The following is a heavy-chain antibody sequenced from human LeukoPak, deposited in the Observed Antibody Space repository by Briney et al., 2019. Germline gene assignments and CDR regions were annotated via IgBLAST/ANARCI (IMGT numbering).Heavy chain of an antibody. V-gene: IGHV4-30-4*08. CDR3: ARDREGLPDY. Sequence: SETLSLTCTVSGGSISSGDYYWSWIRQPPGKGLEWIGYIYYSGSTYYNPSLKSRVTISVDTPKNQFSLKLSSVTAADTAVYYCARDREGLPDYWGQGTLVTVSS. CDR1: GGSISSGDYY. CDR2: IYYSGST. J-gene: IGHJ4*02. D-gene: IGHD1-14*01.